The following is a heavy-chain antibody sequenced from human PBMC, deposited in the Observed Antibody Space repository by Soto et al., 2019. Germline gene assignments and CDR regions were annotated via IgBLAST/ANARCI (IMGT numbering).Heavy chain of an antibody. V-gene: IGHV3-30-3*01. D-gene: IGHD4-17*01. CDR2: ISYDGSNK. CDR3: AGEYCDYYRKYYYYGMDV. CDR1: GFTFSSYA. J-gene: IGHJ6*02. Sequence: QVQLVESGGGVVQPGRSLRLSCAASGFTFSSYAMHWVRQAPGKGLEWVAVISYDGSNKYYADSVKGRFTISRDNSKNNPHLQLMNLLAADAAVFYCAGEYCDYYRKYYYYGMDVWGQGTTVTVSS.